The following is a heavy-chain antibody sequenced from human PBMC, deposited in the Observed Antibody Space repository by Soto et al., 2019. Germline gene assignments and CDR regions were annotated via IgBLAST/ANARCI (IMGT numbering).Heavy chain of an antibody. Sequence: QVQLVQSGAEVKTPGSSVKVSCKSSGGNFSNYGFSWERQAPGKGLECMGVIVPIFGAEHPKKFQVSVTITADESTNTVCTQLSGLRSEDTAVYYCARGGSDYEGSGYYQGHVWGQGSTVTFSS. CDR1: GGNFSNYG. V-gene: IGHV1-69*12. CDR3: ARGGSDYEGSGYYQGHV. CDR2: IVPIFGA. D-gene: IGHD3-22*01. J-gene: IGHJ6*02.